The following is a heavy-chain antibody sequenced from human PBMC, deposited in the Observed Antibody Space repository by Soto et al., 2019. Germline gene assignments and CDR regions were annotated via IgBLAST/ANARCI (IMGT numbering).Heavy chain of an antibody. CDR3: ARHGKDKLSGRIRYGRFDP. J-gene: IGHJ5*02. V-gene: IGHV4-39*01. D-gene: IGHD3-10*01. CDR2: IYYSGSN. Sequence: SETLSLTCTVSGGSISSSNYYWGWIRQPPGKGLEWIGSIYYSGSNYYNPSLKSRVTISVDTSKNQSSLKMSSVTAADTDVYYCARHGKDKLSGRIRYGRFDPWGQGNPVTVSS. CDR1: GGSISSSNYY.